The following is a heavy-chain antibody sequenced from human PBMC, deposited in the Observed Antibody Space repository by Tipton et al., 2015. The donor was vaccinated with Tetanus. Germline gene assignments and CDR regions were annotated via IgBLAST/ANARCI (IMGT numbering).Heavy chain of an antibody. CDR2: TYYRSKWFN. CDR1: GDSVSSNTMA. J-gene: IGHJ6*02. D-gene: IGHD5-24*01. Sequence: PGLVKPSQTLSLTCAISGDSVSSNTMAWNWIRQSPSRGLEWLGRTYYRSKWFNDYAVSLRGRITVNADTSRNQFSLQLNSVIPEDTAVYYCARDPGHNVDVWGQGTTVTVSS. V-gene: IGHV6-1*01. CDR3: ARDPGHNVDV.